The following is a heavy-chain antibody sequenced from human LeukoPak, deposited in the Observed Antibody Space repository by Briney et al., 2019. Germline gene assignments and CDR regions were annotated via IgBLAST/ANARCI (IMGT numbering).Heavy chain of an antibody. CDR1: GGSISSYY. D-gene: IGHD4-17*01. V-gene: IGHV4-59*01. CDR3: ARRPTTVTIFDY. Sequence: SETLSLTCTVSGGSISSYYWSWIRQPPAKGLEWIGYIYYSGSTNYNPSLKSRVTISVDTSKNQFSLKLSSVTAADTAVYYCARRPTTVTIFDYWGRGTLVTVPS. CDR2: IYYSGST. J-gene: IGHJ4*02.